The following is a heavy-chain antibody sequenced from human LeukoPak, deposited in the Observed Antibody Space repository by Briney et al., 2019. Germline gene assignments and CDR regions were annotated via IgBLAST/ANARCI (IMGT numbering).Heavy chain of an antibody. J-gene: IGHJ3*02. CDR3: ARVSFRGGARTADAFDI. V-gene: IGHV1-2*02. CDR2: INPNSGGT. CDR1: GYTFTGYY. D-gene: IGHD3-10*01. Sequence: GASVKVSCKTSGYTFTGYYMHWVRQAPGQGLEWMGWINPNSGGTNYAQKFQGRVTMTRDTSVSTAYMELSRLRSDDTAVYYCARVSFRGGARTADAFDIWGQGTMVTVSS.